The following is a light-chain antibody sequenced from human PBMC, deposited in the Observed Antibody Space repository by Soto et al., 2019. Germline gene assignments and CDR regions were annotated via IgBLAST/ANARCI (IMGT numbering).Light chain of an antibody. CDR1: QSVLYNSNNKNY. CDR3: QQYYNTPLFT. V-gene: IGKV4-1*01. J-gene: IGKJ3*01. Sequence: DIVMTQSPDSLAVSLGERATINCKSSQSVLYNSNNKNYLAWNQQKPGQPPKLLIYLASTRESGVPDRFSGSGSGTDFTLTISSLQAEDVAVYYCQQYYNTPLFTFGPGTKVEIK. CDR2: LAS.